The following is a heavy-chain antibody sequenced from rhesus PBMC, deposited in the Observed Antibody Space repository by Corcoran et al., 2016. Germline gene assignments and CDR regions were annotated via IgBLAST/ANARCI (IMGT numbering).Heavy chain of an antibody. CDR3: AREGGAYSSWYPIDY. V-gene: IGHV4-106*01. CDR1: GGSISDDYY. J-gene: IGHJ4*01. D-gene: IGHD6-13*01. Sequence: QVQLQESGPGLVKPSETLSLTCAVSGGSISDDYYGSWIRQPPGTGLEWIGYIYGSGGGTTSNPSLKNRVTISKDTSKNQFSLKLSSVPAADTAVYYWAREGGAYSSWYPIDYWGQGVLVTVSS. CDR2: IYGSGGGT.